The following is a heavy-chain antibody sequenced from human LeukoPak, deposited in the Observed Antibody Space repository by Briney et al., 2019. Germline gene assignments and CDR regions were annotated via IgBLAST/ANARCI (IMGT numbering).Heavy chain of an antibody. D-gene: IGHD3-10*01. J-gene: IGHJ6*03. CDR3: ARVLSGRGSLYDYYYYMDV. Sequence: GGSLRLSCAAFGFTVSSNYMSWVRQAPGKGLEWVSVTYSNGRTYYADSVKGRFTISRDISKNTLYLQMNSLRAEDTAVYYCARVLSGRGSLYDYYYYMDVWGKGTTVTISS. CDR1: GFTVSSNY. V-gene: IGHV3-53*01. CDR2: TYSNGRT.